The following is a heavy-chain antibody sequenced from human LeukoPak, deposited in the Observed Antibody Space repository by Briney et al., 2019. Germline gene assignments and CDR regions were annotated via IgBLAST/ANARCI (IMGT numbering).Heavy chain of an antibody. D-gene: IGHD2-21*02. CDR3: ASAVTEDSHYYYYGVDV. CDR1: GFTFTSSA. V-gene: IGHV1-58*02. CDR2: IVVGSGNT. Sequence: GTSVKVSCKASGFTFTSSAMQWVRQARGQHLEWIGWIVVGSGNTNYAQKFQERVTITRDMSTSTAYMELSSLRSEDTAVYYCASAVTEDSHYYYYGVDVWGQGTTVTVSS. J-gene: IGHJ6*02.